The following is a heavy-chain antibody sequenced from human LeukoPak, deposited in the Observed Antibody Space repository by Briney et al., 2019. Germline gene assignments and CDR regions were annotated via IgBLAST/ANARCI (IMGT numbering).Heavy chain of an antibody. D-gene: IGHD1-26*01. CDR2: INHSGST. CDR3: ARRGYSGSYY. V-gene: IGHV4-34*01. Sequence: SETLSLTRAVYGGSFSGYYWSWIRQPPGKGLEWIGGINHSGSTNYNPSLKSRVTISVDTSKNQFSLKLSSVTAADTAVYYCARRGYSGSYYWGQGTLVTVSS. CDR1: GGSFSGYY. J-gene: IGHJ4*02.